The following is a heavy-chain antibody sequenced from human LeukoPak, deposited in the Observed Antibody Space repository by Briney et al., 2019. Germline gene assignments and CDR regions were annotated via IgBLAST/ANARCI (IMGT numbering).Heavy chain of an antibody. CDR2: IRGRGTSS. CDR3: AKDLGGDYSDN. D-gene: IGHD4-17*01. CDR1: GFTFSNYG. V-gene: IGHV3-23*01. Sequence: GGSLRLSCAASGFTFSNYGMSWVRQAPGKGLEWVAAIRGRGTSSYYADSVKGRFIISRDNSKNTLYLQMNSLRGEDTAVYYCAKDLGGDYSDNWGQGTLVIVSS. J-gene: IGHJ4*02.